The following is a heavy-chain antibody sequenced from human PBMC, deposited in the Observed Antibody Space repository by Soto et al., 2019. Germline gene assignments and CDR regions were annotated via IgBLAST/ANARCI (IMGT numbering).Heavy chain of an antibody. D-gene: IGHD6-19*01. CDR2: IFHSGST. J-gene: IGHJ4*02. CDR1: GGSISSSSYY. CDR3: AREIPLTAVPGIADY. Sequence: SETLSLTCTVSGGSISSSSYYWGWIRQPPGKGLEWIGEIFHSGSTNYNPSLKSRVTISLDKSKNQFSLQLASVTAADTAVYYCAREIPLTAVPGIADYGGQGTLVTVS. V-gene: IGHV4-39*07.